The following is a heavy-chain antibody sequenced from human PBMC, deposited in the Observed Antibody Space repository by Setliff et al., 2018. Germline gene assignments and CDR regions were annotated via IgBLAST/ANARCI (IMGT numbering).Heavy chain of an antibody. D-gene: IGHD3-22*01. J-gene: IGHJ4*02. V-gene: IGHV4-39*07. CDR3: ARGSYYDSSGYSPDFFDY. CDR1: GGSVSSTSYF. Sequence: LSLTCTVSGGSVSSTSYFWSWIRQTPEKGLEWIGEISHSGNTNYIPSLKSRVSISIDTSKNQFSLKLSSVTAADTAVYYCARGSYYDSSGYSPDFFDYWGQGTLVTVSS. CDR2: ISHSGNT.